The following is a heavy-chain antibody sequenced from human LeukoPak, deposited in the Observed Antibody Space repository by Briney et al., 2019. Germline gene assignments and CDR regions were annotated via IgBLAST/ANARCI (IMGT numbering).Heavy chain of an antibody. CDR2: TNHSGST. CDR3: ARGARGWYFWFDR. D-gene: IGHD6-19*01. J-gene: IGHJ5*02. V-gene: IGHV4-34*01. Sequence: SQRLSLTCAVYGGSLSGYYWGWVSQPPKDGMEWDGETNHSGSTNNNPSLKSRVTISVDTCKNQFSLKLSSVTAADTAVYYCARGARGWYFWFDRGGQGTLVTVPS. CDR1: GGSLSGYY.